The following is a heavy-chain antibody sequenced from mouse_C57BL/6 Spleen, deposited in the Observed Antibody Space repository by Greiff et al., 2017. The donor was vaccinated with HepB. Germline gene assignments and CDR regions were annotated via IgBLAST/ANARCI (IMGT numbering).Heavy chain of an antibody. V-gene: IGHV1-54*01. CDR1: GYAFTNYL. J-gene: IGHJ2*01. D-gene: IGHD1-1*01. Sequence: QVQLKQSGAELVRPGTSVKVSCKASGYAFTNYLIEWVKQRPGQGLEWIGVINPGSGGTNYNEKFKGKATLTADKSSSTAYMQLSSLTSEDSAVYFCARARDLITTVVAPYFDYWGQGTTLTVSS. CDR3: ARARDLITTVVAPYFDY. CDR2: INPGSGGT.